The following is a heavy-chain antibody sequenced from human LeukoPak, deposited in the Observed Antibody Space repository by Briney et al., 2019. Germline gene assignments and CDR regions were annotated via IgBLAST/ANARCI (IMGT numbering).Heavy chain of an antibody. CDR3: ANCLGSDYDYVPFGMDV. CDR2: ISSSGSTT. Sequence: PGGSLRLSCSVSGFTLSVYYLSWIRQAPGKGLEWVSCISSSGSTTYYADSVKDRFTISRDIAKNSLYLQMNSLRAEDTAVYYCANCLGSDYDYVPFGMDVWGQGTTVTVSS. CDR1: GFTLSVYY. J-gene: IGHJ6*02. V-gene: IGHV3-11*04. D-gene: IGHD3-16*01.